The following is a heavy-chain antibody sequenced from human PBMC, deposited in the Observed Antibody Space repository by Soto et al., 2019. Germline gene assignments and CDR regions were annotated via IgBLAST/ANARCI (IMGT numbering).Heavy chain of an antibody. CDR2: ISGSDGKT. CDR3: AKWSYLDY. D-gene: IGHD3-3*01. Sequence: HPGGSLRLSCTTSGFSFASFAMTWVRQAPGKGLEWVATISGSDGKTYYADSVKGRFSISRDTSRNTLYLQMNSLRADDTAIYYCAKWSYLDYWGQGTRVTVYS. J-gene: IGHJ4*02. V-gene: IGHV3-23*01. CDR1: GFSFASFA.